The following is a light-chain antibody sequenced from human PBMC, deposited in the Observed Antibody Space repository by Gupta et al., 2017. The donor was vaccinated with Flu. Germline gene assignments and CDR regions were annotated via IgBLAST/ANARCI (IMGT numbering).Light chain of an antibody. CDR2: GIS. CDR3: QHESISPYT. J-gene: IGKJ2*01. V-gene: IGKV3-20*01. Sequence: VVTQSPGTLSLSPGETATLSCRTSQNVTRTHLAWYQQRLGQAPRLLIYGISARATGVPDRISGRGSGTDFTLTINSLEPEDFAVYYCQHESISPYTFGQGTKLQIK. CDR1: QNVTRTH.